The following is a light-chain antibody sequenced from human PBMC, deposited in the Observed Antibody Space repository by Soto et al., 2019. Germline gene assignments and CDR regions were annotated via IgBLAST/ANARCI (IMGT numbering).Light chain of an antibody. CDR3: QTWDTGARVV. CDR1: SGHSSYA. CDR2: LSSDGSH. V-gene: IGLV4-69*01. J-gene: IGLJ2*01. Sequence: QSVLTQSPSASASLGASVKLTCTLSSGHSSYAIAWHQQQPEKGPRYLMKLSSDGSHSKGDGIPDRFSGSSSGAERCLTISSLQSEDEADYYCQTWDTGARVVFGGGTKLTVL.